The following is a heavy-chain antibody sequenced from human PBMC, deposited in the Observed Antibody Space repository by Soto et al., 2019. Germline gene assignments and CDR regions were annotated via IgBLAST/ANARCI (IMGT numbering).Heavy chain of an antibody. CDR2: MNPNSGNT. J-gene: IGHJ4*02. Sequence: ASVKVSCRASGYTFTSYDINWVRQATGQGLEWMGWMNPNSGNTGYAQKFQGRVTMTRNTSISTAYMELSSLRSEDTAVYYCAGTGAGDYYFDYGGKGTLVTVPS. CDR1: GYTFTSYD. CDR3: AGTGAGDYYFDY. D-gene: IGHD6-19*01. V-gene: IGHV1-8*01.